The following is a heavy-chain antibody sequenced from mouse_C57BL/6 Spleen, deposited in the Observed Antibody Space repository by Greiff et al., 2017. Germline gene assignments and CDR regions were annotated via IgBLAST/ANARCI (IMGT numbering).Heavy chain of an antibody. V-gene: IGHV14-2*01. CDR3: ALITTVVPTYYYAMDY. D-gene: IGHD1-1*01. CDR1: GFNIKDYY. Sequence: VQLQQSGAELVKPGASVKLSCTASGFNIKDYYMHWVKQRTEQGLEWIGSIDPEDGETKYAPQFQGKATITADTSSNTAYLQLSSLTSEDTAVYYCALITTVVPTYYYAMDYWGQGTSVTVSS. J-gene: IGHJ4*01. CDR2: IDPEDGET.